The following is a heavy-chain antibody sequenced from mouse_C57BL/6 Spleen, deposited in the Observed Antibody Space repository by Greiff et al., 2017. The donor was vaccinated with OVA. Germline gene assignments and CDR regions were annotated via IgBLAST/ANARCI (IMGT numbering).Heavy chain of an antibody. CDR2: IDPNSGGT. J-gene: IGHJ3*01. V-gene: IGHV1-72*01. Sequence: QVQLQQPGAELVKPGASVKLSCKASGYTFTSYWMHWVKQRPGRGLEWIGRIDPNSGGTTYNEKFKSKATLTVDKPSSTAYMQLSSLTSEDSAVYYCARGITTVVAKDVFAYWGQGTLVTVSA. CDR3: ARGITTVVAKDVFAY. D-gene: IGHD1-1*01. CDR1: GYTFTSYW.